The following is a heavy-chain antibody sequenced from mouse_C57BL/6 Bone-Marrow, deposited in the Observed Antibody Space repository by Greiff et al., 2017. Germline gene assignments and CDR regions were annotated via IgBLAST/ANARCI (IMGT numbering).Heavy chain of an antibody. CDR1: GYTFTNYN. V-gene: IGHV1-63*01. CDR3: ASTSRGRNYLDY. Sequence: VQLQQSGAELVRPGTSVKISCKASGYTFTNYNIGWVKQRHGQSLEWIGDIYPGGGYTNYNEKFKGKATLTVDKSSSTAYMQLSSLTSEASAIFDRASTSRGRNYLDYWGQGTTLTVSS. J-gene: IGHJ2*01. CDR2: IYPGGGYT.